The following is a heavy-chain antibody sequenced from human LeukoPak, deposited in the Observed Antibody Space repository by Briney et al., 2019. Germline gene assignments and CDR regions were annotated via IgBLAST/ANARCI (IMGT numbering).Heavy chain of an antibody. CDR2: ISGSGGST. J-gene: IGHJ4*02. CDR3: AKDLAHGSGSYYNLAYFDY. CDR1: GFTFNSYA. D-gene: IGHD3-10*01. V-gene: IGHV3-23*01. Sequence: GGSLRLSCAASGFTFNSYAMSWVRQAPGKGLEWVSAISGSGGSTYYADSVKGRFTISRDNSKNTLYLQMNSLRVEDTAVYYCAKDLAHGSGSYYNLAYFDYWGQGTLVTVSS.